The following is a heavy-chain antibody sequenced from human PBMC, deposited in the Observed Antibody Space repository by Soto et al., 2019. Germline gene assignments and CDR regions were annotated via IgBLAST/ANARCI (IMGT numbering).Heavy chain of an antibody. D-gene: IGHD2-2*01. CDR1: GGTFSSYA. CDR2: IIPISDTT. Sequence: QVQLVQSGAEVKKPGSSVKVSCKASGGTFSSYAISSVRQAPGQGLEWMGGIIPISDTTNYAQKFQGRVTITADESTSPAYMELSSLRSEDTAVYYCARSQGSSTSLEIYYYYYYGMDVWGQGTTVTVSS. CDR3: ARSQGSSTSLEIYYYYYYGMDV. V-gene: IGHV1-69*01. J-gene: IGHJ6*02.